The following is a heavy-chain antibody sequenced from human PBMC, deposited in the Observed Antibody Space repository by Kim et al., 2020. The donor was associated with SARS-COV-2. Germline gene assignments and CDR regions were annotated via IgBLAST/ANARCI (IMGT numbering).Heavy chain of an antibody. CDR1: GFTFDDYA. CDR2: ISWNSGSI. Sequence: GGSLRLSCAASGFTFDDYAMHWVRQAPGKGLEWVSGISWNSGSIGYADSVKGRFTISRDNAKNSLYLQMNSLRAEDTALYYCAKDSTYSYDSSGYHTTFDYWGQGTLVTVSS. D-gene: IGHD3-22*01. J-gene: IGHJ4*02. CDR3: AKDSTYSYDSSGYHTTFDY. V-gene: IGHV3-9*01.